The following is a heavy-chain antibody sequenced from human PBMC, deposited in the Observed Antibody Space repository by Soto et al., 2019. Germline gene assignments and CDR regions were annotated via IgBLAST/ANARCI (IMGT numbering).Heavy chain of an antibody. Sequence: PGGSLRLSCAASGFTFSSYAMSWVRQAPGKGLEWVSAISGSGGSTYYADSVKGRFTISRDNSKNTLYLQMNSLRAEDTAVYYCAKPINSGWSLVKAIRDAFDIWGQGTMVTVSS. D-gene: IGHD6-19*01. CDR3: AKPINSGWSLVKAIRDAFDI. CDR1: GFTFSSYA. J-gene: IGHJ3*02. V-gene: IGHV3-23*01. CDR2: ISGSGGST.